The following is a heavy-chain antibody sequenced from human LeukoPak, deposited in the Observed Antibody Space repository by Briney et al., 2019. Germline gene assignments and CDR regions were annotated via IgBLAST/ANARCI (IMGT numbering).Heavy chain of an antibody. Sequence: SETLSLTCAVSGGSISSSNWWSWVRQPPGKGLERIGEIYHSGSTNYNPSLKSRVTISVDKSKNQFSLKLSSVTAADTAVYYCAKGVVPAARSWFDPWGQGTLVTVSS. V-gene: IGHV4-4*02. CDR2: IYHSGST. CDR3: AKGVVPAARSWFDP. J-gene: IGHJ5*02. D-gene: IGHD2-2*01. CDR1: GGSISSSNW.